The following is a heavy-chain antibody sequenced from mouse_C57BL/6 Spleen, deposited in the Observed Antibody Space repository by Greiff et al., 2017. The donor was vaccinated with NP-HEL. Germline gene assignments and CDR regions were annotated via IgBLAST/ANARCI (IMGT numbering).Heavy chain of an antibody. CDR2: IDPETGGT. V-gene: IGHV1-15*01. D-gene: IGHD1-1*02. Sequence: QVQLKESGAELVRPGASVTLSCKASGYTFTDYEMHWVKQTPVHGLEWIGAIDPETGGTAYNQKFKGKAILTADKSSSTAYMELRSLTSEDSAVYYCTRGVATSHWYFDVWGTGTTVTVSS. CDR1: GYTFTDYE. J-gene: IGHJ1*03. CDR3: TRGVATSHWYFDV.